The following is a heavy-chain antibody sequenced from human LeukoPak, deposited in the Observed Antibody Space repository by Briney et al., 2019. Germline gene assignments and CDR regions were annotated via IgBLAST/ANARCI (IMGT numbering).Heavy chain of an antibody. CDR3: AKSNIPYYYGSSGCGY. Sequence: GGSLRLSCAASGFTFSSYGMHWVRQAPGKGLEWVAVIWYDGSNKYYADSVKGRFTISRDNSKNTLYLQMNSLRAEDTAVYYCAKSNIPYYYGSSGCGYWGQGTLVTVSS. V-gene: IGHV3-33*06. D-gene: IGHD3-22*01. J-gene: IGHJ4*02. CDR2: IWYDGSNK. CDR1: GFTFSSYG.